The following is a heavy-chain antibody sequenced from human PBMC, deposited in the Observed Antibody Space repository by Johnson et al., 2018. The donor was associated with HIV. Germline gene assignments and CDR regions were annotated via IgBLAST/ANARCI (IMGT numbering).Heavy chain of an antibody. Sequence: VQLVESGGGLVQPGGSLRLSCAASGFTFSDHYMDWVRQAPGKGLEWVGRIKSKTDGGTTDYAAPVKGRFTISRDDSKNTLYLQMNSLKTEDTAVYYCTTGPMGAFDIWGQGTMVTVSS. D-gene: IGHD3-16*01. CDR2: IKSKTDGGTT. J-gene: IGHJ3*02. CDR1: GFTFSDHY. CDR3: TTGPMGAFDI. V-gene: IGHV3-15*01.